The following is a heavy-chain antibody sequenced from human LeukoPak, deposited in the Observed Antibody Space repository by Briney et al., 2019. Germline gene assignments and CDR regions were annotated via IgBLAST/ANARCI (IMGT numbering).Heavy chain of an antibody. CDR3: AKGGNSGSYPDF. J-gene: IGHJ4*02. D-gene: IGHD1-26*01. CDR1: GFTFSSYV. Sequence: GGSLRLSFAASGFTFSSYVMSWVRQAPGKGLEWVSGISTSGTTTYYADSVKGRFTISRDNSKNTLYLQMNSLRAEDTAVYYCAKGGNSGSYPDFWGQGTLVTVSS. CDR2: ISTSGTTT. V-gene: IGHV3-23*01.